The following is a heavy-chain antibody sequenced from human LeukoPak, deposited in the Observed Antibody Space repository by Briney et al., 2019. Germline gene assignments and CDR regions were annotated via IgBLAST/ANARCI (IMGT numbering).Heavy chain of an antibody. CDR2: IYYSGST. CDR1: GGSISSSSYY. Sequence: SETLSLTCTVSGGSISSSSYYWGWIRQPPGKGLEWIGSIYYSGSTYYNPSLKSRVTISVDTSKNHFSLSLTSVTAPDTAVYYCARVSFGGYSYGYVDFWGQGTLVTVSS. CDR3: ARVSFGGYSYGYVDF. V-gene: IGHV4-39*02. D-gene: IGHD5-18*01. J-gene: IGHJ4*02.